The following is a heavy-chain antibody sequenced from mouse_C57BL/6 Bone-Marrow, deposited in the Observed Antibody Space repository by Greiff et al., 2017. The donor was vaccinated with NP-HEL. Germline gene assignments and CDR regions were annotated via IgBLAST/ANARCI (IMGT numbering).Heavy chain of an antibody. J-gene: IGHJ1*03. Sequence: EVQLVESGGGLVQPKGSLKLSCAASGFSFNTYAMNWVRQAPGKGLEWVARIRSKSNNYATYYADSVKDRFTISRDDSESMLYLQMNNLKTEDTAMYYCVRRGSRYWYFDVWGTGTTVTVSS. CDR1: GFSFNTYA. D-gene: IGHD1-1*01. V-gene: IGHV10-1*01. CDR3: VRRGSRYWYFDV. CDR2: IRSKSNNYAT.